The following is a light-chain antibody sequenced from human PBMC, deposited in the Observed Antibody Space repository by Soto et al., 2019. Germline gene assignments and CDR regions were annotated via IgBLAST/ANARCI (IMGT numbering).Light chain of an antibody. CDR3: QQYNNWPWT. CDR2: GAS. V-gene: IGKV3-15*01. Sequence: EIVMTQSPATLSVSPGKRAALSCRASQSVSSKLAWYQQKPGQAPRLLIYGASTRATDIPAKFSGSGSGTEFTLTISSLQFEDFAVYYCQQYNNWPWTFGQGTKVEIK. CDR1: QSVSSK. J-gene: IGKJ1*01.